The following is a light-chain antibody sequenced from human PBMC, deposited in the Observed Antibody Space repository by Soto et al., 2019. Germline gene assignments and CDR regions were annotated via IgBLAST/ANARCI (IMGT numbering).Light chain of an antibody. V-gene: IGKV3D-15*03. CDR1: QNINFN. J-gene: IGKJ4*01. CDR2: GAS. Sequence: ETLLTQSPATLSASPGERVTISCRASQNINFNLAWYQQKPGQAPRVLIYGASSRASGIPDRFSGSGSGTDFTLTIKMLEHDDFASSYCQQYHNWPPLTFGGGNMVEIK. CDR3: QQYHNWPPLT.